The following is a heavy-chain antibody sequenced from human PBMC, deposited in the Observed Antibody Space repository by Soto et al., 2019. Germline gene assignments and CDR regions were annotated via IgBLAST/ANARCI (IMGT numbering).Heavy chain of an antibody. V-gene: IGHV2-5*02. CDR2: IYWDDDK. J-gene: IGHJ4*02. CDR3: AHAGDYDPLTFDH. Sequence: SQTLSLTCAFSGFSLTTYDMGVAWIRQPPGKALEWLALIYWDDDKRYSPSLKDRLAISKDTSRNQVVLTITNMDPGDTATYFCAHAGDYDPLTFDHWGPGTLVTVSS. D-gene: IGHD4-17*01. CDR1: GFSLTTYDMG.